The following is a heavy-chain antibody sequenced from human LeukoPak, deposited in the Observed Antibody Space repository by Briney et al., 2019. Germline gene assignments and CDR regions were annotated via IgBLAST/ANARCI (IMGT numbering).Heavy chain of an antibody. J-gene: IGHJ4*02. CDR3: ARGLSFGSLDF. Sequence: GGSLRLSCAASGFTLSSHGMHWVRQAPGKGLEWVALIWYDGSKENYADSVKGRFTISRDMSKNTPNLQMNSLRVEDTAVFYCARGLSFGSLDFRGQGTLVTVSS. V-gene: IGHV3-33*01. D-gene: IGHD1-26*01. CDR1: GFTLSSHG. CDR2: IWYDGSKE.